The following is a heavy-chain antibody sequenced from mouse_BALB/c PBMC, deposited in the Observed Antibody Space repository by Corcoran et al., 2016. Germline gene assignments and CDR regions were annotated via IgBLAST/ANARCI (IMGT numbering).Heavy chain of an antibody. V-gene: IGHV9-3-1*01. CDR1: GYTFTDYG. CDR3: AREPYAMDY. Sequence: QIQLVQSGPELKKPGETVKISCKASGYTFTDYGMNWVKQAPGKGLKWMGWINTYTGEPTYADAFKGRFAFSLETSASTAYLQINNLKNEDTATYFCAREPYAMDYWGQGTSVTVSS. J-gene: IGHJ4*01. CDR2: INTYTGEP.